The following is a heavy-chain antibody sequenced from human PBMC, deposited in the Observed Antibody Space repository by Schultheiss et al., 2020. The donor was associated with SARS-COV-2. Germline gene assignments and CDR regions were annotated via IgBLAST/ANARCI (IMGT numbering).Heavy chain of an antibody. Sequence: SETLSLTCAVSGYSISSGYYWGWIRQPPGKGLEWIGYIYYSGSTNYNPSLKSRVTISVDTSKNQFSLKLSSVTAADTAVYYCAIGMDVWGQGTTVTVSS. J-gene: IGHJ6*02. V-gene: IGHV4-38-2*01. CDR1: GYSISSGYY. CDR3: AIGMDV. CDR2: IYYSGST.